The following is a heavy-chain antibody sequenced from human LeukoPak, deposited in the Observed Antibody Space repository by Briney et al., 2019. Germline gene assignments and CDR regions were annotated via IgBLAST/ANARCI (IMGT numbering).Heavy chain of an antibody. J-gene: IGHJ4*02. V-gene: IGHV3-30-3*01. CDR1: GFTFSNCA. CDR2: ISYDGSNK. Sequence: AGGSLRLSCTASGFTFSNCAMSWVRQGPGKGLEWVAVISYDGSNKYYADSVKGRFTISRDNSKNTLYLQMNSLRAEDTAVYYCARDGSGYYSFDYWGQGTLVTVSS. CDR3: ARDGSGYYSFDY. D-gene: IGHD3-22*01.